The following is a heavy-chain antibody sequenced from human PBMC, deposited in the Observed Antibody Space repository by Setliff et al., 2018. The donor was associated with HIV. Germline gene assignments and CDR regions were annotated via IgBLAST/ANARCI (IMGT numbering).Heavy chain of an antibody. J-gene: IGHJ4*02. CDR3: ARGPALTTVTNPFDY. CDR1: GFIFVSSA. Sequence: PGESLKISCAASGFIFVSSAMHWVRQAPGKGLDFVSGISSNGDTTYYADSVKGRFTISRDNPKNTLFLQMGSLRPEDMAVYYCARGPALTTVTNPFDYWGQGTLVTVSS. CDR2: ISSNGDTT. D-gene: IGHD4-4*01. V-gene: IGHV3-64*02.